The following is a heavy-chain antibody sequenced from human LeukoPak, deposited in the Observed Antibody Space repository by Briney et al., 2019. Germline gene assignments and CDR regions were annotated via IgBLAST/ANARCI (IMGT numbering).Heavy chain of an antibody. Sequence: GRSLRLSCAASGFTFSSYAMHWVRQAPGKGLEWVANIKQDGSEKDYVDSVKGRFTISRDNAKNSLYLQMNSLRAEDTAVYYCARDSDVPFDYWGQGTLVTVSS. V-gene: IGHV3-7*01. J-gene: IGHJ4*02. D-gene: IGHD3-16*01. CDR2: IKQDGSEK. CDR1: GFTFSSYA. CDR3: ARDSDVPFDY.